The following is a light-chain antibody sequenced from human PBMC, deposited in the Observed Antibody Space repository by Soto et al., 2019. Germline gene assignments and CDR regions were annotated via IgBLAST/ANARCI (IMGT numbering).Light chain of an antibody. CDR2: GAS. V-gene: IGKV3-15*01. CDR3: QQYNNWPPIT. J-gene: IGKJ5*01. Sequence: EIVLSQSPATLSLSPVERATLSCMASQYINTRLAWYQQKPGQAPRLLIYGASTRATGIPARFSGSGSGTEFTLTISSLQSEDFAVYYCQQYNNWPPITFGQGTRLEIK. CDR1: QYINTR.